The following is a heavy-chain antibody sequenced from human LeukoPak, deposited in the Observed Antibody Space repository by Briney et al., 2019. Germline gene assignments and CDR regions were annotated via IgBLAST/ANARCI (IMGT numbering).Heavy chain of an antibody. J-gene: IGHJ4*02. CDR1: RFSFNTDT. CDR2: ISGSGGST. V-gene: IGHV3-23*01. D-gene: IGHD6-13*01. Sequence: PGGSLRLSCAASRFSFNTDTMNWVRQAPGKGLEWVSAISGSGGSTYYADSVKGRFTISRDNSKNTLYLQMNSLRAEDTAVYYCAKDAAAAVNAFDYWGQGTLVTVSS. CDR3: AKDAAAAVNAFDY.